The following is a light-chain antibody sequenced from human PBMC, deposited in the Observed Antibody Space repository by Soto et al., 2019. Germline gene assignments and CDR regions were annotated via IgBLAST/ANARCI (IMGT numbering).Light chain of an antibody. CDR2: GSF. V-gene: IGKV3-15*01. CDR1: QSVDNN. CDR3: QQYNDRHPIT. Sequence: EIVMTQSPVTLSASPGESATLSCRASQSVDNNVDWYQQKPGQAPRLLIVGSFARATGIPARFSGSGSGSEFTLTISGLQSEDFAVYYCQQYNDRHPITFGQGTRLEI. J-gene: IGKJ5*01.